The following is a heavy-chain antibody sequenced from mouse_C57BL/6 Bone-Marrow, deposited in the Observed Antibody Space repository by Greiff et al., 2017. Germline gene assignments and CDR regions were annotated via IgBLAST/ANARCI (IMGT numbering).Heavy chain of an antibody. V-gene: IGHV2-5*01. CDR1: GFSLTSYG. CDR3: AKIHYGSSYAMDY. Sequence: QVQLKESGPGLVQPSQSLSITCTVSGFSLTSYGVHWVRQSPGKGLEWLGVIWRGGSTDYNAAFMSRLSITKDNSKSQVFFKMNSLQADDTAIYYCAKIHYGSSYAMDYWGQGTSVTVSS. CDR2: IWRGGST. D-gene: IGHD1-1*01. J-gene: IGHJ4*01.